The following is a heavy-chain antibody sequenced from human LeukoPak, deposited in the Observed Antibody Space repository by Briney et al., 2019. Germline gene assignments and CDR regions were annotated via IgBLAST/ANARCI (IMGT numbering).Heavy chain of an antibody. V-gene: IGHV5-51*01. CDR2: IYPGDSDT. D-gene: IGHD2-15*01. CDR3: ARIFCSGGSCPSDY. CDR1: GYSFTGYW. Sequence: GAPLQISCKGFGYSFTGYWIGFGRPMLGKDLEWMGIIYPGDSDTRYSPSFQGQVTISADKSISTAYLQWSSLKASDTAMYYCARIFCSGGSCPSDYWGQGTLVTVSS. J-gene: IGHJ4*02.